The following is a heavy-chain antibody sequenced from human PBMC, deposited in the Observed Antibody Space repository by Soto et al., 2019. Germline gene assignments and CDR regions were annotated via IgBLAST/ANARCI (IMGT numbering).Heavy chain of an antibody. D-gene: IGHD2-21*02. CDR1: GFTFSSYA. CDR2: ISGSGGST. J-gene: IGHJ6*02. Sequence: GGSLRLSCAASGFTFSSYAMSWVRQAPGKGLEWVSAISGSGGSTYYADSVKGRFTISRDNSKNTLYLQMNSLRAEDTAVYYCSSEAYCGGDCYSHDYYYYYGMGVWGQGTTVTVSS. CDR3: SSEAYCGGDCYSHDYYYYYGMGV. V-gene: IGHV3-23*01.